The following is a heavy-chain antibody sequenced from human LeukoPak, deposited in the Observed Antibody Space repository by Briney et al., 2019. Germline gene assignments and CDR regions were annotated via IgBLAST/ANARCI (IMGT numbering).Heavy chain of an antibody. CDR1: GVTLSTYA. CDR2: ISSSGSGDNT. V-gene: IGHV3-23*01. CDR3: AKADSGSYSGPVDY. D-gene: IGHD1-26*01. Sequence: GGSLRLSCAASGVTLSTYAMSWARQAPGKGLEWVSGISSSGSGDNTYYADSVKGRFTISRDNSKNTLYLQMNSLRAEDTAVHYCAKADSGSYSGPVDYWGQGTLVTVSS. J-gene: IGHJ4*02.